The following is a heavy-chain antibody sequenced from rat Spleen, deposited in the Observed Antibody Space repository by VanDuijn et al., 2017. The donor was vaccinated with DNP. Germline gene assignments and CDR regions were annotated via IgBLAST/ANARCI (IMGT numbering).Heavy chain of an antibody. V-gene: IGHV5-19*01. CDR2: ISPSGGSI. CDR3: ATYYYSGDWFAY. D-gene: IGHD1-1*01. CDR1: GFTFSNYG. Sequence: EVQLVESGGGLVQPGRSLKLSCAASGFTFSNYGMHWIRQAPTKGLEWVASISPSGGSIYYRDSVKGRFTISRDNAKSTLYLQMDSLRSEDTATYYCATYYYSGDWFAYWGQGTLVTVSS. J-gene: IGHJ3*01.